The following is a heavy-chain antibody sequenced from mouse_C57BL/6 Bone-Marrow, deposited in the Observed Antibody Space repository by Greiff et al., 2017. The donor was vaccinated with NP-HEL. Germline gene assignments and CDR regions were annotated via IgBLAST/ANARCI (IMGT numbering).Heavy chain of an antibody. J-gene: IGHJ3*01. CDR3: ARDYYGSSSWFAY. CDR2: IDPSDSET. Sequence: PRQQNGAELVRPGSSVKLSCKASGYTFTSYWMHWVKQRPIQGLEWIGNIDPSDSETHYNQKFKDKATLTVDKSSSTADMQLSSLTSEDSAVYYCARDYYGSSSWFAYWGQGTLVTVSA. D-gene: IGHD1-1*01. V-gene: IGHV1-52*01. CDR1: GYTFTSYW.